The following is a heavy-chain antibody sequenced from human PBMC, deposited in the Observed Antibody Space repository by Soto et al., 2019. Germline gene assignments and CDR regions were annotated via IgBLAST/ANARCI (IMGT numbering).Heavy chain of an antibody. V-gene: IGHV4-34*01. CDR3: ARWFRIQLWLGLGALDY. D-gene: IGHD5-18*01. Sequence: PSETLSLTCAVYGGSFSGYYWSWIRQPPGKGLEWIGEINHSGSTNYNPSLKSRVTISVDTSKNQFSLKLSSVTAADTAVYYCARWFRIQLWLGLGALDYWGQGTLVTVSS. CDR1: GGSFSGYY. CDR2: INHSGST. J-gene: IGHJ4*02.